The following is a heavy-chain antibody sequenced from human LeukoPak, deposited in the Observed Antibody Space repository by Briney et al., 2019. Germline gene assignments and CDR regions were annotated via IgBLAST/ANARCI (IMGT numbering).Heavy chain of an antibody. CDR2: ISGSGGST. CDR1: GFTFSSYA. V-gene: IGHV3-23*01. CDR3: AESSSGWYNWIDP. J-gene: IGHJ5*02. D-gene: IGHD6-19*01. Sequence: GGSLRLSCAASGFTFSSYAMSWVRQAPGKGLEWVSGISGSGGSTYYAGSVKGRFTISRDNSKNILYLQMNSLRAEDTAVYYCAESSSGWYNWIDPWGQGTLVTVSS.